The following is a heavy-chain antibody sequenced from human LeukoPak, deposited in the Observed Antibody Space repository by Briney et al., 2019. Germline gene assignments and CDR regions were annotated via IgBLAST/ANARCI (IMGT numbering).Heavy chain of an antibody. Sequence: GASVKVSCKASGGTFSSHAISWVRQAPGQGLEWVGGIIPIFGTTNYAQKFQGRVTITTDESTSTGYMELRSLRSDDTAVYYCARADSGYDYGFDNWGQGTLVTVSS. CDR3: ARADSGYDYGFDN. CDR2: IIPIFGTT. D-gene: IGHD5-12*01. V-gene: IGHV1-69*05. J-gene: IGHJ4*02. CDR1: GGTFSSHA.